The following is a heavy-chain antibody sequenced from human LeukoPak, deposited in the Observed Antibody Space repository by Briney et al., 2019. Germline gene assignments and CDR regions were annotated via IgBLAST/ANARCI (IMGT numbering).Heavy chain of an antibody. J-gene: IGHJ4*02. CDR3: ARGGDGYNYGHLDY. CDR2: IIPIFGTA. V-gene: IGHV1-69*13. CDR1: GGTFSSYA. D-gene: IGHD5-24*01. Sequence: SVKVSCKASGGTFSSYAISWVRQAPGQGLEWMGGIIPIFGTANYAQKFQGRVTITADESTSTAYMELSSLRSEDTAVYYCARGGDGYNYGHLDYWGQGTLVTVSS.